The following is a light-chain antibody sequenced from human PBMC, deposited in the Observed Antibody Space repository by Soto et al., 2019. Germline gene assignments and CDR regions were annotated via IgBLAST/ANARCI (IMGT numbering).Light chain of an antibody. J-gene: IGKJ1*01. CDR2: DAS. Sequence: DIQMTQSPSTLSGSVGDRVTITCRASESISKWVAWYQQKPGKAPKLLIYDASTLESGVPSRFSGRGSGTEFTLTISSLQPDDFATYYCQQYNSYWTFGQGTKV. CDR3: QQYNSYWT. CDR1: ESISKW. V-gene: IGKV1-5*01.